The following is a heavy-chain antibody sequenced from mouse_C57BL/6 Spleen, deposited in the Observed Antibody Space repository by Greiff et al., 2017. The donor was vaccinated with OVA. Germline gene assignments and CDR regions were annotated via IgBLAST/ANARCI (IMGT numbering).Heavy chain of an antibody. J-gene: IGHJ4*01. V-gene: IGHV5-16*01. Sequence: EVQLVESEGGLVQPGSSMKLSCTASGFTFSDYYMAWVRQVPEKGLEWVANINYDGSSTYYLDSLKSRFIISRDNAKNILYLQMSSLKSEDTATYYCAREGAGLYYYAMDYWGQGTSVTVSS. CDR3: AREGAGLYYYAMDY. CDR1: GFTFSDYY. CDR2: INYDGSST.